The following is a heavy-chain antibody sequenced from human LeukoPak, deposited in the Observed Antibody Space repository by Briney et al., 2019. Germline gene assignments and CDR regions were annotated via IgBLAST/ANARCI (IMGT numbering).Heavy chain of an antibody. CDR3: AHHLGEGSGWDY. J-gene: IGHJ4*02. CDR1: GFTFSEYY. Sequence: GGSLRLSCAVSGFTFSEYYMSWIRQAPGKGLEWVSYISDSSSYTNYADSVKGRFTISRDNARNSLYLQMNSLRVEDTAVYYCAHHLGEGSGWDYWGQGTLVTVSS. V-gene: IGHV3-11*03. D-gene: IGHD6-19*01. CDR2: ISDSSSYT.